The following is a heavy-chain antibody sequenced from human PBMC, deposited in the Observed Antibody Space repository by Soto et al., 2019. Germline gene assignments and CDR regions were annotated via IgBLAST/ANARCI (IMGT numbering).Heavy chain of an antibody. J-gene: IGHJ6*02. D-gene: IGHD6-19*01. CDR3: AKDRSENFWVYYYAMDV. V-gene: IGHV3-23*01. CDR1: GFNFGAYA. Sequence: QAGGSLRLSCEASGFNFGAYAMSWVRQAPGKGLEWVSGISGSSSGTYYTDSVKGRFTISRDNSKNTVYLQMNSLRGEDTAVYYCAKDRSENFWVYYYAMDVWGQGTAVTVSS. CDR2: ISGSSSGT.